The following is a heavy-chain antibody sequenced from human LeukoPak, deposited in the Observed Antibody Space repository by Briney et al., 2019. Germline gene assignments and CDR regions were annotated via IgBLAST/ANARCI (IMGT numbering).Heavy chain of an antibody. J-gene: IGHJ4*02. CDR1: GFTFSICA. CDR2: ISGSGSST. V-gene: IGHV3-23*01. D-gene: IGHD3-10*01. CDR3: AKADGSYKTLIDY. Sequence: GGCLRLSCAASGFTFSICAMNSGRQAPGKGLEWGSGISGSGSSTYYADSVKGRFTISRDSSKNTVYLQMNSLRAEDTAIYYCAKADGSYKTLIDYWGQGTLVTVSS.